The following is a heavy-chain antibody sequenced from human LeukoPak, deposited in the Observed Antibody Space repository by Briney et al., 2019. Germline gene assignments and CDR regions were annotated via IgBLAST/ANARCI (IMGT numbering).Heavy chain of an antibody. Sequence: GGSLRLSCAASGFTFSNSAMNWVRQAPGKGLEWVSIIYSGGTTYYADSVKGRFTISRDDSKNTLYLQMNSLRAEDTAVYYCARVLWNGDYPRFDYWGQGTLVTVSS. CDR2: IYSGGTT. V-gene: IGHV3-53*01. D-gene: IGHD4-17*01. J-gene: IGHJ4*02. CDR3: ARVLWNGDYPRFDY. CDR1: GFTFSNSA.